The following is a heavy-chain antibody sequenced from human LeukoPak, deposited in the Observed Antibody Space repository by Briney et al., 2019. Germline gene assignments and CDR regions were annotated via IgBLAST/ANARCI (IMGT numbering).Heavy chain of an antibody. CDR3: AKTSRYCSSTSCYSIDY. CDR2: ISGSGGST. CDR1: GFTCSSYA. J-gene: IGHJ4*02. Sequence: GGSLRLSCAASGFTCSSYAMSWVRQAPGKELEWVSAISGSGGSTYYADSVKGRFTISRDNSKNMLYLQMNSLRAEDTAVYYCAKTSRYCSSTSCYSIDYWGQGTLVTVSS. V-gene: IGHV3-23*01. D-gene: IGHD2-2*01.